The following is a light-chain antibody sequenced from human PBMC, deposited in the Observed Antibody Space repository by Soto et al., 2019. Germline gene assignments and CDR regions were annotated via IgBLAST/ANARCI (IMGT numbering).Light chain of an antibody. CDR3: QSSDSSLSGSRVV. J-gene: IGLJ2*01. CDR1: SSNIGAGYD. V-gene: IGLV1-40*01. Sequence: QSVLTQPPSVSGAPGQRVTISCTGSSSNIGAGYDVHWYQQFPGTAPKLLIHGNNNRPSGVPDRFSGSKSGSSASLAITGLQAEDEDDYYCQSSDSSLSGSRVVFGGGTKLTVL. CDR2: GNN.